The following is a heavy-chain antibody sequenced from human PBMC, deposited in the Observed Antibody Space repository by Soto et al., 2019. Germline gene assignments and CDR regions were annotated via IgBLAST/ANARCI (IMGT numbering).Heavy chain of an antibody. CDR2: ISYDGSNK. J-gene: IGHJ4*02. D-gene: IGHD2-15*01. V-gene: IGHV3-30-3*01. CDR1: GFTFSSYA. Sequence: GGSLRLSCAASGFTFSSYAMHWVRQAPGKGLEWVAVISYDGSNKYYADSVKGRFTISRDNSKNTLYLQMNSLRDEDTAWYYCARDFGVEDHHCSGGSCYNLLFDYWGQGSLVTVSS. CDR3: ARDFGVEDHHCSGGSCYNLLFDY.